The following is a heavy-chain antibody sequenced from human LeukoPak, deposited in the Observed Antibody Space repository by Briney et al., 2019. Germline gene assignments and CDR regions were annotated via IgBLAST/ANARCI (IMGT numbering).Heavy chain of an antibody. V-gene: IGHV1-2*02. J-gene: IGHJ4*02. CDR3: ARGDHYDVLTGFQTPSHLSDY. CDR1: GYTFSNYG. CDR2: INPNSGGT. Sequence: ASVKVSCKASGYTFSNYGIIWVRQAPGQGLEWMGWINPNSGGTNYAQKFQGRVTMTRDTSISTAYMELSSLRSDDTAVYYCARGDHYDVLTGFQTPSHLSDYWGQGTLVTVSS. D-gene: IGHD3-9*01.